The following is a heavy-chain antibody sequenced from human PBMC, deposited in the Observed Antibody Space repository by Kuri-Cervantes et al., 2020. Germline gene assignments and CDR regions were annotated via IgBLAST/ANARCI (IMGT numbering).Heavy chain of an antibody. CDR3: ARDTRPYYYDSNAFDI. CDR2: ISAYNGNT. J-gene: IGHJ3*02. D-gene: IGHD3-22*01. V-gene: IGHV1-18*01. Sequence: ASVKVSCKASGYTFTSYGISWVRQAPGQELEWMGWISAYNGNTNYAQKLQGRVTMTTDTSTSTAYMELRSLRSDDTAVYYCARDTRPYYYDSNAFDIWGQGTMVTVSS. CDR1: GYTFTSYG.